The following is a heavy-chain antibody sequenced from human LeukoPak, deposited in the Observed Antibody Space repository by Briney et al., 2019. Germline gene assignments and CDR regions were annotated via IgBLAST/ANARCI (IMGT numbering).Heavy chain of an antibody. CDR2: INSDGSNT. CDR3: ARGGCSSTSCLDY. CDR1: GFTFSSKW. Sequence: GGSLSLSCAASGFTFSSKWMHWVRQSPGKGLVWVSHINSDGSNTNYADSVKGGFTISRDNAKNTLYLQLNSLRAEDTAVYYCARGGCSSTSCLDYWGQGTLVTVSS. D-gene: IGHD2-2*01. J-gene: IGHJ4*02. V-gene: IGHV3-74*01.